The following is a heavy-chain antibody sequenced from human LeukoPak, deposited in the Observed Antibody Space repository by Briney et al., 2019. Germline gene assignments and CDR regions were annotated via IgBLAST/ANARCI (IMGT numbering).Heavy chain of an antibody. V-gene: IGHV3-23*01. CDR2: ISGSGGST. J-gene: IGHJ4*02. D-gene: IGHD1-1*01. CDR1: GFTFSSYA. CDR3: VKDRNWNPPVGFDY. Sequence: AGGSLRLSCAASGFTFSSYAMTWVRQAPGKGLEWVSAISGSGGSTYYADSVKGRFTISRDNSKNTLYLQMNSLRAEDTAVYYCVKDRNWNPPVGFDYWGQGTLVTVSS.